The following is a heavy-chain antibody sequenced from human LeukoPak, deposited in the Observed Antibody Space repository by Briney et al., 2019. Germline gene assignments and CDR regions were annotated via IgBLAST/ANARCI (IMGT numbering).Heavy chain of an antibody. Sequence: PGGSLRLPCAASGFTFSSYARSWVRQAPGKGLEWVSAISGSGGSTYYADSVKGRFTISRDNSKNTLYLQMNSLRAEDTAVYYCAKSPRVAGPFDYWGQGTLVTVSS. V-gene: IGHV3-23*01. CDR1: GFTFSSYA. J-gene: IGHJ4*02. CDR2: ISGSGGST. D-gene: IGHD6-19*01. CDR3: AKSPRVAGPFDY.